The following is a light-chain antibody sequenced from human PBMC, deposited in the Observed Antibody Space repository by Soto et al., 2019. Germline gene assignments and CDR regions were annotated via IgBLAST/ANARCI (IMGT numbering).Light chain of an antibody. CDR2: EVS. CDR1: SSDVGDDNF. J-gene: IGLJ3*02. CDR3: SSYVRTYTWV. V-gene: IGLV2-14*01. Sequence: SALTQPASVSGSPGQSITISCTGTSSDVGDDNFVSWYQQHPGKAPKLMIYEVSNRPSGVSNRFSASKSGNTSSLTISGLQAEDDADYCCSSYVRTYTWVFGGGTKLTVL.